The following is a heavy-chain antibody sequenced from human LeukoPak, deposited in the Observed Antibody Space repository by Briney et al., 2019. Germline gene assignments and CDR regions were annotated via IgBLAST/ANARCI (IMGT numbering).Heavy chain of an antibody. V-gene: IGHV3-73*01. D-gene: IGHD6-13*01. Sequence: GGSLRLSCAASGFTFSGSAMHWVRQASGKGPEWVGRIGSEANSYATTYAASVKGRFTISRDASKITAYLQMNSLKTEDTAIYYCTRRSGSWNDAFDIWGQGTMVTVSS. CDR2: IGSEANSYAT. J-gene: IGHJ3*02. CDR3: TRRSGSWNDAFDI. CDR1: GFTFSGSA.